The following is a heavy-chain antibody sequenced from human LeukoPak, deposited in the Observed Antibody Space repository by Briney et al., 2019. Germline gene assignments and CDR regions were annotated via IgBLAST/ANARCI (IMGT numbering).Heavy chain of an antibody. CDR2: IYYSGST. V-gene: IGHV4-61*01. J-gene: IGHJ4*02. D-gene: IGHD7-27*01. CDR3: AILTGEYYFDY. CDR1: GDSISRSSYY. Sequence: SETLSLTCSVSGDSISRSSYYWSWIRQPPGKGLEWIGYIYYSGSTNYNPSLKSRVTISVDTSKNQFSLKLSSVTAADTAVYYCAILTGEYYFDYWGQGTLVTVSS.